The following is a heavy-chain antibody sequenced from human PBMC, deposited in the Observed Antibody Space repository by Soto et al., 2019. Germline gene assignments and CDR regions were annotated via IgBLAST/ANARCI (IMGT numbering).Heavy chain of an antibody. CDR1: GGSSSTYY. CDR2: IYDSGNT. CDR3: ARHPPREAFAI. Sequence: PSETLSLTCTVSGGSSSTYYWSWFRQPSGKGLEWIGYIYDSGNTKYNPSLKSRVTILVDMSRNKFFLKLRSVTAADTAVYFCARHPPREAFAIWCQGTMVT. J-gene: IGHJ3*02. V-gene: IGHV4-59*08.